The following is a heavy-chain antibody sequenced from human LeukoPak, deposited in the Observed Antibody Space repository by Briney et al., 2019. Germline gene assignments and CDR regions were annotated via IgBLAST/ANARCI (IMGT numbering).Heavy chain of an antibody. CDR2: INPNSGHT. V-gene: IGHV1-2*02. CDR3: AREPRELEWVGYYFDY. Sequence: GASVKLSCNASGYPFTVYYMHCVRQPRGQAREWMGCINPNSGHTNYTQKLQRSDTVTRDTSIRRPYMALSRLISDHAPVLHCAREPRELEWVGYYFDYWGQGTMVTVSS. D-gene: IGHD3-3*01. CDR1: GYPFTVYY. J-gene: IGHJ4*02.